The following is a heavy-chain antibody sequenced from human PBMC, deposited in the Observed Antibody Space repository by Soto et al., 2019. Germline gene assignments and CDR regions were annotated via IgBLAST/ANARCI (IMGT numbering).Heavy chain of an antibody. J-gene: IGHJ4*02. CDR2: INNDGTNT. CDR3: AKVPGRGYSSGWYLDDY. V-gene: IGHV3-74*01. CDR1: GFTFSNYW. Sequence: HPGGSLRLSCAASGFTFSNYWMHWVRQAPGKGLEWVSHINNDGTNTSFADSVKGRFTISRDNAKNTLYLQVDSLRAEDTAVYYCAKVPGRGYSSGWYLDDYWGRGTLVTVSS. D-gene: IGHD6-19*01.